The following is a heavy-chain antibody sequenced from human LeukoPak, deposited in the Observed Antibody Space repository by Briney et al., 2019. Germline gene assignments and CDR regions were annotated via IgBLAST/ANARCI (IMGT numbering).Heavy chain of an antibody. Sequence: PSETLSLTCTVSDDSISSGNWYWTWIRQPPGTGLEWIGSHYYSGSTYYNPSLKSGVTISVDRSKNQFSLKLRSVTAADTAVYFCSKGGGVTVSDTWGQGTLVTVSS. V-gene: IGHV4-39*01. CDR2: HYYSGST. CDR1: DDSISSGNWY. CDR3: SKGGGVTVSDT. J-gene: IGHJ4*02. D-gene: IGHD6-19*01.